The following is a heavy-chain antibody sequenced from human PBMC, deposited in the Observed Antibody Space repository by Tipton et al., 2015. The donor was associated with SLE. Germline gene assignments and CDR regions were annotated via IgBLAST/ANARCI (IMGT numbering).Heavy chain of an antibody. J-gene: IGHJ4*02. CDR1: GGSISSGSYY. CDR3: ARDGAVPFDY. D-gene: IGHD3-16*01. V-gene: IGHV4-39*07. CDR2: IYHSGST. Sequence: LRLSCTVSGGSISSGSYYWGWIRQPPGKGLEWIGSIYHSGSTYYNPSLKSRVTISVDTSKNQFSLKLSSVTAADTAVYYCARDGAVPFDYWGQGTLVTVSS.